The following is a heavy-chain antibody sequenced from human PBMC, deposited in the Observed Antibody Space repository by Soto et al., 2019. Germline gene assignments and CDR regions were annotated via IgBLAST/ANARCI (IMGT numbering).Heavy chain of an antibody. Sequence: QVQLVQSGAGVKMPGASVRVSCKASGYTFISHDIRWVRQATGQGLEWMGWMNPISGNTGYGQKFQGRVTMTSNTSTSTAYMELSSLRSDDTAVYFCARRRYAIRGAFIIGELDYWGQGSLVIVSS. V-gene: IGHV1-8*01. CDR1: GYTFISHD. CDR2: MNPISGNT. J-gene: IGHJ4*02. D-gene: IGHD3-10*01. CDR3: ARRRYAIRGAFIIGELDY.